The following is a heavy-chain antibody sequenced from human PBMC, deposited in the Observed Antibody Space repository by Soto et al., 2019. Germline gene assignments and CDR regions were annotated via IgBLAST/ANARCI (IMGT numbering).Heavy chain of an antibody. CDR3: AKNLSQYLVGSAGGGGFDY. D-gene: IGHD1-26*01. Sequence: EVQLVESGGGLVQPGRSLRLSSAASGFTFDDYAMHWVRQAPGKGLEWVSGISWNSGSIGYADSVKGRFTISRENAKGSLYLQMNRLRVKDTALYYCAKNLSQYLVGSAGGGGFDYWGQGTLVTVSS. CDR2: ISWNSGSI. V-gene: IGHV3-9*01. J-gene: IGHJ4*02. CDR1: GFTFDDYA.